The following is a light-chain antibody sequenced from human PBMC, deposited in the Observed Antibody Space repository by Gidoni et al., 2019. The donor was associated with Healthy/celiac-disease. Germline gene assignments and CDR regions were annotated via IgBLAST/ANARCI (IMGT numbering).Light chain of an antibody. CDR2: DAS. Sequence: EIVLTQSPATLSLSPGERATLSCGASQSVSRSYLAWYQQKPGLAPRLLIYDASSRATGSPDRFSGSWSGTDFTLTISRLEPEDFAVYYCQQYGSSPLTFGGGTKVEIK. J-gene: IGKJ4*01. CDR1: QSVSRSY. V-gene: IGKV3D-20*01. CDR3: QQYGSSPLT.